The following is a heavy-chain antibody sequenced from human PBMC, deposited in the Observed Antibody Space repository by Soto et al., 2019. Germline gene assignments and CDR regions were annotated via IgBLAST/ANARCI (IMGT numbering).Heavy chain of an antibody. D-gene: IGHD2-15*01. CDR2: ISGRGDST. Sequence: EVQLLESGGGLIQPGGSLRLSCAPSGFIFSSYTMGWVRQAPGKGLEWVSSISGRGDSTYYADSVKGRFTISRDNAKRSLYLQMMSLTAEDTAIYYCVRGGGGGLFDPWGQGTMVTVSS. J-gene: IGHJ5*02. CDR1: GFIFSSYT. V-gene: IGHV3-23*01. CDR3: VRGGGGGLFDP.